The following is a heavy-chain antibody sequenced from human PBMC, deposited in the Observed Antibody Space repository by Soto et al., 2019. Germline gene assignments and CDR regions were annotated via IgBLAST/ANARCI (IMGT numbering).Heavy chain of an antibody. CDR1: GGSFSGYY. Sequence: SETLSLTCAVDGGSFSGYYWSWIRQPPWKGLERIGEIDHSGSTNYNPSLKSRVTISVDTSKNQFSLKLSSVTAADTAAYYCTRVHVTVLAATGYYYGMDVWAQRTSVTV. CDR2: IDHSGST. V-gene: IGHV4-34*01. J-gene: IGHJ6*01. D-gene: IGHD2-2*01. CDR3: TRVHVTVLAATGYYYGMDV.